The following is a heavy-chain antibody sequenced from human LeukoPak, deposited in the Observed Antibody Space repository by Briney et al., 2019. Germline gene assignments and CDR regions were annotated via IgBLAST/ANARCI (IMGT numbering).Heavy chain of an antibody. D-gene: IGHD6-13*01. CDR2: ISSSSSYI. J-gene: IGHJ4*02. Sequence: PGGSLRLSCAASGFTFSACTMNWVRQAPGKGLEWVSSISSSSSYIYYADSVKGRFTISRDNAKNSLYLQMNSLRAEDTAVYYCARAGIAAAGTVPDYWGQGTLVTVSS. CDR1: GFTFSACT. V-gene: IGHV3-21*01. CDR3: ARAGIAAAGTVPDY.